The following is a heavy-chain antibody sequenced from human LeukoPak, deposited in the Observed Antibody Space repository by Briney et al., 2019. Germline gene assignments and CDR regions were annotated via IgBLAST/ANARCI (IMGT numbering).Heavy chain of an antibody. CDR2: ISSDGSSK. V-gene: IGHV3-30*18. D-gene: IGHD6-19*01. J-gene: IGHJ4*02. Sequence: GGSLRLSCAASGFTFSTYGMHWVRQAPGKGLEWVAIISSDGSSKYYADSVKGRFTISRDNSKNTLYLQMNSLRAADTAVYYCAKPLYIAGWYELDYWGQGTLVTVSS. CDR3: AKPLYIAGWYELDY. CDR1: GFTFSTYG.